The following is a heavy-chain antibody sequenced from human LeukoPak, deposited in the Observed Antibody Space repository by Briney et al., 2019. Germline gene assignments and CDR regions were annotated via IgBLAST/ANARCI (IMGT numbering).Heavy chain of an antibody. J-gene: IGHJ4*02. CDR3: ARDATAGYYLSW. D-gene: IGHD3-22*01. V-gene: IGHV4-31*03. Sequence: SQTLSLTCTVSGGSISSGGYYWSWIRQHPGKGLEWIGYIYYSGSTYYNPSLKSRVTISVDTSKNQFSLKLSSVTAADTAVYYCARDATAGYYLSWWGQGTLVTVSS. CDR1: GGSISSGGYY. CDR2: IYYSGST.